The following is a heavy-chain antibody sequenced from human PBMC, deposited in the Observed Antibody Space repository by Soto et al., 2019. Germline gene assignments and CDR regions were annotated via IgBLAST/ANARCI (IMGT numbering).Heavy chain of an antibody. V-gene: IGHV3-21*01. CDR2: ISSASSET. Sequence: GESLKISYEASGFTFSRASINWVRQVPGKGLEWVASISSASSETWYADSVKGRFIISRDNAQNSLFLQMNTLRPEYSAIYYCAIVAYWVPGTQVTVSS. CDR3: AIVAY. CDR1: GFTFSRAS. J-gene: IGHJ4*02.